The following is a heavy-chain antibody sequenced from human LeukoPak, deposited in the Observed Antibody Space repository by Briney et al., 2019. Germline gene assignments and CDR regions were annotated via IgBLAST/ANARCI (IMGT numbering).Heavy chain of an antibody. D-gene: IGHD1-26*01. CDR3: ARDPYSGNYGNDYYYYMDV. CDR2: ITSSGTYI. Sequence: GGSLRLSCAASGFTFSNYNMNWVRQAPGKAMDWVSSITSSGTYIFYADSVKGRFTISRDNAKNSLYLQMDSLGPEDTAVYYCARDPYSGNYGNDYYYYMDVWGKGTTVTVSS. CDR1: GFTFSNYN. J-gene: IGHJ6*03. V-gene: IGHV3-21*01.